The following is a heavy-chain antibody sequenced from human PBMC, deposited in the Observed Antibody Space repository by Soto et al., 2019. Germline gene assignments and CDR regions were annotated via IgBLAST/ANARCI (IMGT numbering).Heavy chain of an antibody. V-gene: IGHV4-30-4*01. Sequence: PSATLSLTCTVSGGSIRNGDYYWGWIRQPPGKGLEWIGYVYYSGTTYSHPSLNSRVSISVDTSENQFSLRLTSVTAADTAVYYCVTVNLVGAAYYFDYWGPGTLVTSPQ. CDR3: VTVNLVGAAYYFDY. J-gene: IGHJ4*02. CDR1: GGSIRNGDYY. CDR2: VYYSGTT. D-gene: IGHD1-26*01.